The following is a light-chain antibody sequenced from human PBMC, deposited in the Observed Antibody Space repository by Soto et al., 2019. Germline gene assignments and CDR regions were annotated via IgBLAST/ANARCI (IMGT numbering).Light chain of an antibody. CDR3: QQLYSFPLT. CDR2: DAS. CDR1: QDFSNF. Sequence: DIQLTQSPSFLSASIGDRVTITCRASQDFSNFLAWYQQKPGRAPKLLMYDASTLQSGVPSRFSGSGSGKEFTLTISSLQSEDFATYYCQQLYSFPLTFGGGTKVDIK. V-gene: IGKV1-9*01. J-gene: IGKJ4*01.